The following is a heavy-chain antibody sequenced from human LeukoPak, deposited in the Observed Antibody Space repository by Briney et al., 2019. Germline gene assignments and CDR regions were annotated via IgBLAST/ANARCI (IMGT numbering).Heavy chain of an antibody. CDR1: GYTFTGYY. D-gene: IGHD6-19*01. Sequence: GASVKVSCKASGYTFTGYYMHWVRQAPGQGLEWMGLINPNSGGTNYAQKFQGRVTMTRDTSISTAYMELSRLRSDDTAVYYCARDKQWLARLYNWFDPWGQGTLVTVSS. J-gene: IGHJ5*02. CDR2: INPNSGGT. CDR3: ARDKQWLARLYNWFDP. V-gene: IGHV1-2*02.